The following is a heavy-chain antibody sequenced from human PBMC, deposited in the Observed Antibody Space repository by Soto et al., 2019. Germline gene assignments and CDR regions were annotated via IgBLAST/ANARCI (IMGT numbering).Heavy chain of an antibody. CDR3: ANFNWYFDL. J-gene: IGHJ2*01. V-gene: IGHV4-34*01. CDR2: INHSGST. Sequence: SVTKSVTCAVDGGSFSGYDWSWIRQPPGKGLEWIGEINHSGSTNYNPSLKSRVTISVDTSKNQFSLQLSSVTAADTAVYYCANFNWYFDLWGRGTLVTVSS. CDR1: GGSFSGYD.